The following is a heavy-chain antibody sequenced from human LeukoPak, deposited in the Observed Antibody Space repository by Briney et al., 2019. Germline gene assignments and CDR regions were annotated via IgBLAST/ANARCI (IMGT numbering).Heavy chain of an antibody. V-gene: IGHV1-2*06. Sequence: ASVKVSCKASGYTFTGYYMHWVRQAPGQGLEWMGRINPNSGGTNYAQKFQGRVTMTRDTSISTAYMELSRLRSDDTAVYYCARLLSLGMSAAFDHWGQGTLVTVSS. CDR1: GYTFTGYY. CDR2: INPNSGGT. J-gene: IGHJ4*02. D-gene: IGHD7-27*01. CDR3: ARLLSLGMSAAFDH.